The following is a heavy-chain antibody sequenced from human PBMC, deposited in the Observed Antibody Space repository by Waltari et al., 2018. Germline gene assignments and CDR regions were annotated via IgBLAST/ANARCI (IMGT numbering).Heavy chain of an antibody. Sequence: QIQLVQSGGEVKKPGASVKVSCKASGYMFRNFGIFWVRQAPGQGLEFMGWISASHGNTNYAQTFQGRLTLTTDTSASTAYMELSSLTSDDTAVYYCARARRDDNNSVRWLDPWGQGTLVTVSS. CDR3: ARARRDDNNSVRWLDP. J-gene: IGHJ5*02. D-gene: IGHD3-10*02. CDR1: GYMFRNFG. V-gene: IGHV1-18*01. CDR2: ISASHGNT.